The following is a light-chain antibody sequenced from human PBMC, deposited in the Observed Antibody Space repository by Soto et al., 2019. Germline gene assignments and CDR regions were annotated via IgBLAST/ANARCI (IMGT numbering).Light chain of an antibody. CDR3: QAWDSSTRVV. CDR2: QDS. CDR1: KLGDKY. Sequence: SSELTQPPSVSVSPGQTASITCFGDKLGDKYACWYQQKPGQSPVLVIYQDSKRPSGIPERFSGSNSGNTATLTISGTQAMDEADYYCQAWDSSTRVVFGGGTKLTVL. J-gene: IGLJ2*01. V-gene: IGLV3-1*01.